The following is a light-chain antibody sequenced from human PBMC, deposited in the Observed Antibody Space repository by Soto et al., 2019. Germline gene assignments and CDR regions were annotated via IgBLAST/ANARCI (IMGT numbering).Light chain of an antibody. CDR2: DVN. CDR1: SSDVAGYNF. CDR3: CSYSGSSTLVV. V-gene: IGLV2-14*03. J-gene: IGLJ2*01. Sequence: QSALTQPASVSGSPGQSIVISCTGTSSDVAGYNFVSWYQQHPGKAPKLMIFDVNHRPSGVSNRFSGSKSGNTAFLTISGLLAEDEADYYCCSYSGSSTLVVFGGGTKVTVL.